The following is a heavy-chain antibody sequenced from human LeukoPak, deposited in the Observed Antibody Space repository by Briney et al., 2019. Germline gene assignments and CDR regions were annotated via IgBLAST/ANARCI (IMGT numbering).Heavy chain of an antibody. Sequence: PGGSLRLSCAASGFTFSSYAMSWVRQAPGKGPEWVSAIPGSGDSTNYADSVKGRFTISRDNSKNTLYLQMNSLRAEDTAVYYCAKRSGVSYGYFDYWGQGTLVTVSS. V-gene: IGHV3-23*01. CDR1: GFTFSSYA. D-gene: IGHD1-26*01. J-gene: IGHJ4*02. CDR3: AKRSGVSYGYFDY. CDR2: IPGSGDST.